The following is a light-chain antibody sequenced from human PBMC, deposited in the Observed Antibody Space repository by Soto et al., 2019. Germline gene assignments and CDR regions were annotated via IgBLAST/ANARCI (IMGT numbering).Light chain of an antibody. J-gene: IGKJ1*01. CDR3: QQSYSTSPT. CDR2: AAS. V-gene: IGKV1-39*01. Sequence: DIPMTQSPSSLSASVGDRVTITCRASQSISSYLNWYQQKPGKAPKLLIYAASSLQSGVPSRFSGSGSGTDFTLTISSLQPEDFATYYCQQSYSTSPTFGQGTKVEIK. CDR1: QSISSY.